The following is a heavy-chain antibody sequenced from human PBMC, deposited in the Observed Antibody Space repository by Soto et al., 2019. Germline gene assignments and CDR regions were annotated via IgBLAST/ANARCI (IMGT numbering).Heavy chain of an antibody. J-gene: IGHJ6*03. Sequence: SVKLSCNASRGTISSYTISWARPAPGQGLEWMGRIIPILGIANYAQKFQGRVTITADKSTSTAYMELSSLRSEDTAVYYCARTNSGYDYGYYYYYYMDVWGKGTTVIVSS. V-gene: IGHV1-69*02. D-gene: IGHD5-12*01. CDR1: RGTISSYT. CDR2: IIPILGIA. CDR3: ARTNSGYDYGYYYYYYMDV.